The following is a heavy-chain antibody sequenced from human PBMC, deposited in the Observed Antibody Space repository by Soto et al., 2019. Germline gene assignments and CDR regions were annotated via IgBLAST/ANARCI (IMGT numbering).Heavy chain of an antibody. V-gene: IGHV4-39*01. CDR3: ARLEGLATISYYFDF. CDR2: IYYSGST. CDR1: GGSISSSNYY. Sequence: QLQLQESGPGLVKPSEALSLTCTVSGGSISSSNYYWGWIRQPPGKGLVWIGSIYYSGSTYYNPSLKSRVTISIDKSKNPFSLKLSSLTAADTAVYYCARLEGLATISYYFDFWGQGTLVTVSS. J-gene: IGHJ4*02. D-gene: IGHD3-9*01.